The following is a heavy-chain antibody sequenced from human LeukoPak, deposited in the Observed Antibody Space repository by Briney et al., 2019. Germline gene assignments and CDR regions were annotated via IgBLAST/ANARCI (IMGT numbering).Heavy chain of an antibody. D-gene: IGHD3-10*01. CDR2: INAGNGNT. V-gene: IGHV1-3*01. CDR3: ARALWPEYYFDY. J-gene: IGHJ4*02. CDR1: GYTFTSYA. Sequence: GASVKVSYKASGYTFTSYAMHWVRQAPGQRLEWMGWINAGNGNTKYSQKFQGRVTITRDTSASTAYMELSSLRSEDTAVYYCARALWPEYYFDYWGQGTLVTVSS.